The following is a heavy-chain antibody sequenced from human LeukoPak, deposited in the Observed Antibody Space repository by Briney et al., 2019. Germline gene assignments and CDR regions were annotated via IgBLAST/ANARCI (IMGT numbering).Heavy chain of an antibody. V-gene: IGHV3-7*01. CDR3: ATLAFDS. CDR1: GFTFSRSW. Sequence: PGGSLRLSCTASGFTFSRSWMPWVRQAPGKGLEWVADIKEDGSDKYYGDSVKGRFTISRDNAKNSVYLQMNSLSPEDTAIYFCATLAFDSWGRGTLVTVSS. J-gene: IGHJ4*02. CDR2: IKEDGSDK. D-gene: IGHD3-3*02.